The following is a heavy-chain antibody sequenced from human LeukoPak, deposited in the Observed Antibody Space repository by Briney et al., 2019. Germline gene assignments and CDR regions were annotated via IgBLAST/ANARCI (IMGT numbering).Heavy chain of an antibody. D-gene: IGHD3-10*01. CDR3: ARVDTGRGGGWVPFDY. CDR2: IYTDGRT. J-gene: IGHJ4*02. V-gene: IGHV3-66*02. Sequence: TRGSLRLSCAASGLTVSINYMTWLRQAPEKGLKWVSVIYTDGRTYYADSVRGRFTISRDNSKNTVYLQMNTLTTEDTAVYYCARVDTGRGGGWVPFDYWGQGTPVTASS. CDR1: GLTVSINY.